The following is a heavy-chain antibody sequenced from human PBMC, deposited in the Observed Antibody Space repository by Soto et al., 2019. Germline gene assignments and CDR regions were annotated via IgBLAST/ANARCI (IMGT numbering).Heavy chain of an antibody. CDR2: INAGNGNT. Sequence: ASVKVSCKASGYTFTSYAMHWVRQAPGQRLEWMGWINAGNGNTKYSQKFQGRVTITRDTSASTAYMELSSVTAADTAVYYCARDQVPAALLGWFDPWGQGTLVTVSS. CDR3: ARDQVPAALLGWFDP. D-gene: IGHD2-2*01. J-gene: IGHJ5*02. V-gene: IGHV1-3*01. CDR1: GYTFTSYA.